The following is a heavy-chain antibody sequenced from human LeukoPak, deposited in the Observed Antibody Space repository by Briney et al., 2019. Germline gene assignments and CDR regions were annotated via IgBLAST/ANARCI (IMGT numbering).Heavy chain of an antibody. CDR2: ISAYTGNT. CDR3: ARDSHIAGVAYYFDY. V-gene: IGHV1-18*01. CDR1: GYTFSAYG. Sequence: ASVKVPCKASGYTFSAYGISWVRQAPGQGLEWMGYISAYTGNTSYAQNLQGRLTMTTNTSTSTAYMELRSLRSDDTAFYYCARDSHIAGVAYYFDYWGQGTLVTVSS. J-gene: IGHJ4*02. D-gene: IGHD6-13*01.